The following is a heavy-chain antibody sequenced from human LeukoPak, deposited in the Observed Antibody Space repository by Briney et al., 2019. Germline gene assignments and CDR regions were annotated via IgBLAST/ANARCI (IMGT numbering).Heavy chain of an antibody. V-gene: IGHV4-61*01. J-gene: IGHJ5*02. CDR3: ARGPDWFDP. CDR2: IYYSGST. Sequence: SETLSLTCTVSGGSVSSGSYYWSWIRQPPGKGLEWIGYIYYSGSTNYNPSLKSRVTISVDTSKNRFSLKLSSVTAADTAVYYCARGPDWFDPWGQGTLVTVSS. CDR1: GGSVSSGSYY.